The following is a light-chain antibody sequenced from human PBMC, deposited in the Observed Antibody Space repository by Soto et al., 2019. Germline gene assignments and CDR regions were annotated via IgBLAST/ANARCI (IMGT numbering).Light chain of an antibody. V-gene: IGKV1-5*01. J-gene: IGKJ3*01. CDR1: QSISSW. CDR2: DAS. CDR3: QKCDYLPI. Sequence: DIQMTQSPSTLSASVGDRVTITCRASQSISSWLAWYQQKPGKAPKLLIYDASSLESGVPSRFSGSGSGTEFTLTSSSLQPEDVATYYCQKCDYLPIFGPGTTVDFK.